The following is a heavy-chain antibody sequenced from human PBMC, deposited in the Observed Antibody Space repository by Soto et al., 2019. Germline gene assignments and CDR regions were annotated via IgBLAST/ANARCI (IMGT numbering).Heavy chain of an antibody. CDR1: GFTFSDYY. V-gene: IGHV3-11*05. Sequence: GGSLRLSCAASGFTFSDYYMSWIRQAPGKGLEWVSYISSSSSYTNYADSVKGRFTISRDNAKNSLYLQMNSLRAEDTAVYYCARDPHVEMATPDYWGQGTLVTVSS. J-gene: IGHJ4*02. D-gene: IGHD5-12*01. CDR2: ISSSSSYT. CDR3: ARDPHVEMATPDY.